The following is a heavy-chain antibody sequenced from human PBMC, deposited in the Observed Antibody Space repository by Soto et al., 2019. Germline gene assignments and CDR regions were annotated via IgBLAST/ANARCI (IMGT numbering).Heavy chain of an antibody. CDR1: GFTFSSYG. CDR3: ARDRYGSGSYYKGGDY. Sequence: QVQLVESGGGVVQPGRSLRLSCAASGFTFSSYGMHWVRQAPGKGLEWVAVIWYDGSNKYYADSVKGRFTISRDNSKNTLYLQRNSLRAEDTAVYYCARDRYGSGSYYKGGDYWGQGTLVTVSS. CDR2: IWYDGSNK. D-gene: IGHD3-10*01. V-gene: IGHV3-33*01. J-gene: IGHJ4*02.